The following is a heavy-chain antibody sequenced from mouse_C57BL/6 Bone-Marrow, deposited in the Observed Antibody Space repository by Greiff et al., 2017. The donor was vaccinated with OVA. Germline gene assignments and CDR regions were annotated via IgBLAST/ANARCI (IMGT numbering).Heavy chain of an antibody. Sequence: EVKLVESGPGLVKPSQSLSLTCSVTGYSITSGYYWNWIRQFPGNKLEWMGYIRYDGSNNYNPSLKNRISITRDTSKNQFFLKLNSVTTEDTATYYCAREGTMIRDYYDAMDYWGQGTSVTVSS. J-gene: IGHJ4*01. CDR3: AREGTMIRDYYDAMDY. D-gene: IGHD2-4*01. CDR1: GYSITSGYY. V-gene: IGHV3-6*01. CDR2: IRYDGSN.